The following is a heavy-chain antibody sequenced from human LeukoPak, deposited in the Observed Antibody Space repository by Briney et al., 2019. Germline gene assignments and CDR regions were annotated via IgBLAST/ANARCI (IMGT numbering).Heavy chain of an antibody. CDR1: GGSISGFY. CDR3: AKFGLYYNMDV. V-gene: IGHV4-59*03. Sequence: SETLSLTCAVSGGSISGFYWTWIRQPPGKGLEFIGQIHYSGSTDYNPSLKSRITMSVDTSKNQFFLSLNSATAADTAVYYCAKFGLYYNMDVWGQGTTVTVSS. CDR2: IHYSGST. D-gene: IGHD3-16*01. J-gene: IGHJ6*02.